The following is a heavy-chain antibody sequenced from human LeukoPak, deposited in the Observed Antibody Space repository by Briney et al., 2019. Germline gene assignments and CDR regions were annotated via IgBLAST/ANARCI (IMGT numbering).Heavy chain of an antibody. CDR1: GGSISSYY. CDR3: ARDEGRVGATRAFDI. CDR2: IYYSGST. J-gene: IGHJ3*02. D-gene: IGHD1-26*01. Sequence: SETLSLTCTVSGGSISSYYWSWIRQPPGKGLEWIGNIYYSGSTNYNPSLKSRVTISVDTSKNQFSLKLSSVTAADTAVYYCARDEGRVGATRAFDIWGQGTMVTVSS. V-gene: IGHV4-59*01.